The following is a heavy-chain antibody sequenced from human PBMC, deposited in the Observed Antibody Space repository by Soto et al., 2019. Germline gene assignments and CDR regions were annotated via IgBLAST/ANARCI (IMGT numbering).Heavy chain of an antibody. CDR1: GFTFSSYA. J-gene: IGHJ4*02. V-gene: IGHV3-23*01. Sequence: GGSLRLSCTASGFTFSSYAMNWVRQAPGKGLEWVSATTGSGGVTYYADSVKGRFTISRDNSKNTLYLQMNSLRAEDTAVYYCVKSFDYDILAGYTSYFDYWGQGTLVTVFS. CDR3: VKSFDYDILAGYTSYFDY. CDR2: TTGSGGVT. D-gene: IGHD3-9*01.